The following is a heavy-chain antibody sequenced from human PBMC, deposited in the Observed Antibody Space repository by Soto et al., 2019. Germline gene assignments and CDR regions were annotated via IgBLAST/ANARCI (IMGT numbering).Heavy chain of an antibody. CDR1: GFTFSTFW. Sequence: EVQLVESGGGLVQPGGSLRLSCEASGFTFSTFWMHWVRQAPGKGLVWVSRINSDGSSTYYADSVKGRVTISRDNAKNTLYLHLSSLRPEDTAVYYSARDFEYWCQGTLVTVSS. CDR3: ARDFEY. V-gene: IGHV3-74*01. CDR2: INSDGSST. J-gene: IGHJ4*02.